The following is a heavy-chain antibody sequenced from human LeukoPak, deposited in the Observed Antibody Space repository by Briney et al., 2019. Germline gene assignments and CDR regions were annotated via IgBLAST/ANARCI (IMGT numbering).Heavy chain of an antibody. CDR1: GGTFSSYA. CDR2: IIPIFGTA. J-gene: IGHJ4*02. CDR3: ARVVNYGGNSLDFDY. Sequence: GASVKVSCKASGGTFSSYAISWVRQAPGQGLEWMGGIIPIFGTANYAQKFQGRVTITADESTSTAYMELSSLRSEDTAVYYCARVVNYGGNSLDFDYWGQGTLVTVSS. D-gene: IGHD4-23*01. V-gene: IGHV1-69*13.